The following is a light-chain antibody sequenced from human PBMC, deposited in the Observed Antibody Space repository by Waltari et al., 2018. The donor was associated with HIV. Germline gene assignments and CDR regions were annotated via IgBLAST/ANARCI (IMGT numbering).Light chain of an antibody. CDR1: NIERKS. J-gene: IGLJ3*02. V-gene: IGLV3-21*04. CDR3: QVWDSTSDHVG. CDR2: YDT. Sequence: SSALTQPPSVSVAPGKTARITCGGENIERKSVHWYQQKPGQAPLLVISYDTDRPSAIHERFSGSNFRETATLTISSVGVGYEADYVCQVWDSTSDHVGFGGGTKLAVL.